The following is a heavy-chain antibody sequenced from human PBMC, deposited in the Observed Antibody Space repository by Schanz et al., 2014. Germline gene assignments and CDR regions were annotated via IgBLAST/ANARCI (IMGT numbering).Heavy chain of an antibody. Sequence: EVQLVETGGGLIQPGGSLRLSCAASGFSVSHSYMTWVRQSPGKGLEWVSFIYPGGSTYYPDSVKGRFTISRDSSKNTVFLQMNSLRADDTAVYYCAKDLYNYGIFDSWGQGTLVTVSS. J-gene: IGHJ5*01. V-gene: IGHV3-53*02. CDR2: IYPGGST. CDR1: GFSVSHSY. D-gene: IGHD3-16*01. CDR3: AKDLYNYGIFDS.